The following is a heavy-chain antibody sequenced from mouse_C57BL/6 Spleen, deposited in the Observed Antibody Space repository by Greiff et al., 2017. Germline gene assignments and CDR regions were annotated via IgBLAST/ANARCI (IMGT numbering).Heavy chain of an antibody. Sequence: EVQLVESGGGLVKPGGSLKLSCAASGFTFSDYGMHWVRQAPEKGLEWVAYISSGSSTIYYADTVKGRFTISRDNAKNTLFLHMTSLRSEDTAMYYCARDYHFDYWGQGTTLTVSS. CDR3: ARDYHFDY. V-gene: IGHV5-17*01. CDR2: ISSGSSTI. D-gene: IGHD2-4*01. J-gene: IGHJ2*01. CDR1: GFTFSDYG.